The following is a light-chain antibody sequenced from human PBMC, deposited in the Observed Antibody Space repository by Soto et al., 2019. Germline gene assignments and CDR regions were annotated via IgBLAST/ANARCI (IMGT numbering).Light chain of an antibody. V-gene: IGKV3-15*01. J-gene: IGKJ4*01. CDR1: QSVAGN. CDR3: QQYNKWPLT. CDR2: GAF. Sequence: EIVMTQSPATLSVSPGEGATLSCWASQSVAGNLAWYQQNPGQAPRLLISGAFTRATGIPATFSGSVSGTEFTLTISSLQSEDFAVYYCQQYNKWPLTFGGGTKVEIK.